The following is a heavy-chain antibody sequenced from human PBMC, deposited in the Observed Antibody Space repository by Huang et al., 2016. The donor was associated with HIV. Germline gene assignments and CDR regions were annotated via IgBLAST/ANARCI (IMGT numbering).Heavy chain of an antibody. CDR3: TVLLDY. CDR2: ISGNGNKT. CDR1: GFTFNKYA. J-gene: IGHJ4*02. V-gene: IGHV3-23*01. Sequence: EVKVLESGGGLVQPGGSLRLSCVDYGFTFNKYAMGWVRQAPGKGLAWGSRISGNGNKTYYADSVNGRFTISRDNSKNTVYLQMNSLRAEDAALYHCTVLLDYWGQGTPVTVSS.